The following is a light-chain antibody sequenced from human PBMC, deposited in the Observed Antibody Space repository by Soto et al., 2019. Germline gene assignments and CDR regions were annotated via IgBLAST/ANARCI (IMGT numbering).Light chain of an antibody. CDR3: CSYSGGVL. CDR2: DVT. J-gene: IGLJ2*01. CDR1: SSDVGGYNY. V-gene: IGLV2-11*01. Sequence: QSALTQPRSVSGSPGQSVTISCTGTSSDVGGYNYVSWYQQHPGKAPKLMIYDVTKRPSGVPDRFPGSKSDNTASLTISGLQADDEADYYCCSYSGGVLFGGGTKVTVL.